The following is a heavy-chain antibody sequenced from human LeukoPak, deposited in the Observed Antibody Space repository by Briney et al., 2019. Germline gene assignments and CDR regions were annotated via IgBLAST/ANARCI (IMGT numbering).Heavy chain of an antibody. CDR1: GGSISSYY. D-gene: IGHD3-10*01. J-gene: IGHJ6*02. CDR2: IYYSGST. V-gene: IGHV4-59*07. Sequence: PSDTLSLTCTVSGGSISSYYWSWIRQPPGKGLEWIGYIYYSGSTNYNPSLKSRVTISVDTSKNQFSLKLSSVTAADTAVYYCARTGLRGSYYYYYGMDVWGQGTTVTVSS. CDR3: ARTGLRGSYYYYYGMDV.